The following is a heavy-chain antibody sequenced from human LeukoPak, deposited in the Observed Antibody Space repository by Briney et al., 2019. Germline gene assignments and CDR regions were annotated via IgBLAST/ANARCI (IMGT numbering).Heavy chain of an antibody. CDR2: ISGSGGST. D-gene: IGHD5-18*01. J-gene: IGHJ4*02. CDR1: GFTFSSYA. V-gene: IGHV3-23*01. Sequence: PGGSLRLSCAASGFTFSSYAMSWVRQAPGKGLEWVSAISGSGGSTYYADSVKGRFTISRDNSKNTLYLQMNSLRAEDTAVYYCAKQGGEQLWFGAFDYWGQGTLVTVSS. CDR3: AKQGGEQLWFGAFDY.